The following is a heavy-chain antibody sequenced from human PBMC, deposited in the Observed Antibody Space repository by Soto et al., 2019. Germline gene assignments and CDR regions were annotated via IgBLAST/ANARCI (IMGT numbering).Heavy chain of an antibody. J-gene: IGHJ4*02. CDR3: ARAGGDYLYDY. V-gene: IGHV4-59*01. CDR1: GGFIRSYH. D-gene: IGHD4-17*01. Sequence: PSETLSLTCTVSGGFIRSYHWNWIRQPPGKGLEWIGYIYYSGSTNYNPSLKSRVTISVDTSKNQFSLKLSSVTAADTAVYYCARAGGDYLYDYWGQGTLVTVSS. CDR2: IYYSGST.